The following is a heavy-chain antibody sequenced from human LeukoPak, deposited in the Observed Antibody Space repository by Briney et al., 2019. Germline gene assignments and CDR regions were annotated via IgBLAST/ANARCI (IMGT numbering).Heavy chain of an antibody. CDR3: ARHSFPYCDSNTCSPYRWFDT. V-gene: IGHV4-59*08. D-gene: IGHD2-21*01. CDR1: GGSISSYF. CDR2: IYHSGST. Sequence: PSETLSLTCTVSGGSISSYFWSWIRQSPGKGLEWVGYIYHSGSTNYNPSLKSRVTVSVDTSRNQFSLNLSTVTAADTAVYYCARHSFPYCDSNTCSPYRWFDTWGQGTLVTVSS. J-gene: IGHJ5*02.